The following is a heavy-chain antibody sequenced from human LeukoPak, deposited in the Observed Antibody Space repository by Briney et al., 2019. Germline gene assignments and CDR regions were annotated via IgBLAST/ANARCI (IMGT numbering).Heavy chain of an antibody. D-gene: IGHD3-22*01. J-gene: IGHJ4*02. CDR2: ISGSGGST. V-gene: IGHV3-23*01. CDR1: GFTFSSYG. CDR3: ATGRMTYYYDSSGYSRDS. Sequence: GGSLRLSCAASGFTFSSYGMSWVRQAPGKGLEWVSAISGSGGSTYYADSVKGRFTISRDNSNNTLYLQMNSLRAEDTAVYYCATGRMTYYYDSSGYSRDSWGQGTLVTVSS.